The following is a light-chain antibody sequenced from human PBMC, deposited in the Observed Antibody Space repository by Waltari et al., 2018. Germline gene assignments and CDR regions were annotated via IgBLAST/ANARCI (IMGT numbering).Light chain of an antibody. J-gene: IGKJ2*01. Sequence: EIVLTQSPGTLSLSPGERATLSCRASQSVSSSYLAWYQQKPGQAPRLLIYGAPSTASGIPDRVSGRGSGTDFPLTISRLEPEEFSVDYCQQYGSSPYTFGQGTKLEIK. CDR2: GAP. CDR3: QQYGSSPYT. V-gene: IGKV3-20*01. CDR1: QSVSSSY.